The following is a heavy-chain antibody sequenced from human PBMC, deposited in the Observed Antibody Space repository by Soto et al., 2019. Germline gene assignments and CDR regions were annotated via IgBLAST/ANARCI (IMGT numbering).Heavy chain of an antibody. D-gene: IGHD3-16*02. CDR1: GFTFSSYS. CDR3: ARVHYDYVWGSYRYPWYFDL. J-gene: IGHJ2*01. CDR2: ISSSSSYI. Sequence: EVQLVESGGGLVKPGGSLRLSCAASGFTFSSYSMNWVRQAPGKGLEWVSSISSSSSYIYYADSVKGRFTISRDNAKNSLYLQMNSLRAEDTAVYYCARVHYDYVWGSYRYPWYFDLWGRGTLVTVSS. V-gene: IGHV3-21*01.